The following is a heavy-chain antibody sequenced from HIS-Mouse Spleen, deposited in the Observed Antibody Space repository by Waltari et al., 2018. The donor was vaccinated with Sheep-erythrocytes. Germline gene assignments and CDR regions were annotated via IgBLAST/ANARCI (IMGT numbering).Heavy chain of an antibody. CDR2: INHSGRT. Sequence: QVQLQQWGAGLLKPSETLSLTCAVYGGSFSGYYWSWIRPPPGKGLEWIGEINHSGRTNYNPSLKSRVTISVDTSKNQFSLKLSSVTAADTAVYYCALSVDLAGAFDIWGQGTMVTVSS. J-gene: IGHJ3*02. CDR3: ALSVDLAGAFDI. D-gene: IGHD6-19*01. CDR1: GGSFSGYY. V-gene: IGHV4-34*01.